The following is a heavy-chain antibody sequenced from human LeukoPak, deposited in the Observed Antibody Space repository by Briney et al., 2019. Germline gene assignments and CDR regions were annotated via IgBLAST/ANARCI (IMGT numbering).Heavy chain of an antibody. CDR2: IYYSGST. J-gene: IGHJ5*02. V-gene: IGHV4-59*01. D-gene: IGHD1-14*01. CDR3: ARDRYLDWFDP. Sequence: SETLSLTCTVSGGSISSYYWSWLRQPPGKGLEWIGYIYYSGSTNYNPSLKSRVTISVDTSKNQFSLKLSSVTAADTAVYYCARDRYLDWFDPWGQGTLVTVSS. CDR1: GGSISSYY.